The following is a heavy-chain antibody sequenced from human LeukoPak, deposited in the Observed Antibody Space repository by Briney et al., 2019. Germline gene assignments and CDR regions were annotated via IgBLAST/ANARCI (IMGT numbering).Heavy chain of an antibody. CDR3: ARVLTGSYYDNWFDP. V-gene: IGHV4-39*07. D-gene: IGHD1-26*01. CDR1: GGSISSSSYY. Sequence: SETLSLTCTVSGGSISSSSYYWGWIRQPPGKGLEWIGSIYYSGSTYYNPSLKSRVTISVDTSKNQFSLKLSSVTAADTAVYYCARVLTGSYYDNWFDPWGQGTLVTVSS. J-gene: IGHJ5*02. CDR2: IYYSGST.